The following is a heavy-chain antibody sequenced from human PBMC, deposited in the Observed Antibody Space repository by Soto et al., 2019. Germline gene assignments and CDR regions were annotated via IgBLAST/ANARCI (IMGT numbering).Heavy chain of an antibody. J-gene: IGHJ3*02. Sequence: PGGSLRLSCAASGFTFSSYGMHWVRQAPGKGLEWVAVIWYDGSNKYYADSVKGRFTISRDNSKNTLYLQMNSLRAEDTAVYYCASTDGDHDAFDIWGQGTMVTVSS. CDR1: GFTFSSYG. CDR3: ASTDGDHDAFDI. D-gene: IGHD4-17*01. V-gene: IGHV3-33*01. CDR2: IWYDGSNK.